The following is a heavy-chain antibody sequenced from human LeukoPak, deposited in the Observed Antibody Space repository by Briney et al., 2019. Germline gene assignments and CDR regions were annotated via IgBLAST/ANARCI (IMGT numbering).Heavy chain of an antibody. J-gene: IGHJ1*01. CDR1: GFTFSSYA. CDR2: ISWNSGSI. Sequence: PGGSLRLSCAASGFTFSSYAMHWVRQAPGKGLEWVSGISWNSGSIGYADSVKGRFTISRDNAKNSLYLQMNSLRAEDTALYYCAKEYCSSTSCSGYFQHWGQGTLVTVSS. D-gene: IGHD2-2*01. V-gene: IGHV3-9*01. CDR3: AKEYCSSTSCSGYFQH.